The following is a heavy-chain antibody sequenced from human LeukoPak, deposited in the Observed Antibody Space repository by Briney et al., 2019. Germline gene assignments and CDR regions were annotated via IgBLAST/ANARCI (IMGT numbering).Heavy chain of an antibody. Sequence: GGSLRLSCEASGFTFDDYGMSWVRQAPGKGLEWVSGINWNGGSTGYADSVKGRFTISRDNAKSSLYLEMHSLRVEDTAVYYCARAWTDYWSLIRFFDLWGRGTLVTVSS. J-gene: IGHJ2*01. CDR2: INWNGGST. CDR3: ARAWTDYWSLIRFFDL. V-gene: IGHV3-20*04. CDR1: GFTFDDYG. D-gene: IGHD1-1*01.